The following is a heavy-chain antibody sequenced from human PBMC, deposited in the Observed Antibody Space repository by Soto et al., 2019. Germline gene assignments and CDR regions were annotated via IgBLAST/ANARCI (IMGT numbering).Heavy chain of an antibody. Sequence: EVQLVGSGGGLVQPGGSLSLSCAASGFTFSNYWMTWVRQAPGKGLEWVANIKQDGSEKYYVESVKGRSTISRDNAKNSVYLHMDSLRVEDTAVYYCARVEGGYYGSGSYGFDYWGQGSLVTVSS. V-gene: IGHV3-7*01. CDR1: GFTFSNYW. J-gene: IGHJ4*02. CDR3: ARVEGGYYGSGSYGFDY. D-gene: IGHD3-10*01. CDR2: IKQDGSEK.